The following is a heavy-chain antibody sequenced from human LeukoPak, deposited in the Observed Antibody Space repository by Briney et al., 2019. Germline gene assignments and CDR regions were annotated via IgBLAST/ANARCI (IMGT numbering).Heavy chain of an antibody. J-gene: IGHJ6*03. CDR1: GFTFSSYG. D-gene: IGHD4-17*01. CDR3: ARLRDYNYYMDV. Sequence: GGSLRLSCAASGFTFSSYGMSWVRQAPGKGLEWVSAISGSGGSTYYADSVKGRFTISRDNAKNSLYLQMNSLRAEDTAVYYCARLRDYNYYMDVWGKGTTVTVSS. V-gene: IGHV3-23*01. CDR2: ISGSGGST.